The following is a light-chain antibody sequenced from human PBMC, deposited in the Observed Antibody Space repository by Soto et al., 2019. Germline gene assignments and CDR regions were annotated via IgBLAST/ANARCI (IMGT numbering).Light chain of an antibody. V-gene: IGKV3-20*01. CDR1: QSVSNNY. CDR3: QQYGSSVKT. J-gene: IGKJ1*01. Sequence: EIVLTQSPGTLSFSPGERATLSSRASQSVSNNYLAWYQQKPGQAPSLLIFGASNRAPDIPDRFSGSGSGTDFTLTISRLEPEDFAVYFCQQYGSSVKTFGQGTKVDIK. CDR2: GAS.